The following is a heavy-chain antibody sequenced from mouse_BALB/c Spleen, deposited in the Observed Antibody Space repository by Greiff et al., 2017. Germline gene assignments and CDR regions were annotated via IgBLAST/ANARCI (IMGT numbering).Heavy chain of an antibody. D-gene: IGHD1-3*01. CDR1: GFTFSDYY. CDR2: ISDGGSYT. J-gene: IGHJ1*01. V-gene: IGHV5-4*02. Sequence: EVKVEESGGGLVKPGGSLKLSCAASGFTFSDYYMYWVRQTPEKRLEWVATISDGGSYTYYPDSVKGRFTISRDNAKNNLYLQMSSLKSEDTAMYYCARGEIKGYFDVWGAGTTVTVSS. CDR3: ARGEIKGYFDV.